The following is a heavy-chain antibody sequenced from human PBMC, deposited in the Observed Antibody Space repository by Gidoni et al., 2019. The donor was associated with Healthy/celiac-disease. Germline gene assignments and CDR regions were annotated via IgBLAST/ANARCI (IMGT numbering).Heavy chain of an antibody. CDR3: ARDSGYDLSGFDL. CDR2: IIPILGIA. J-gene: IGHJ2*01. CDR1: GCPFSSYA. Sequence: QVQLVQSGPEVQKPGSSVKVSCKASGCPFSSYATSWVRQAPGQGLEWMGRIIPILGIANYAQKFQGRVTITADKSTSTAYMELSSLRSEDTAVYYCARDSGYDLSGFDLWGRGTLVTVSS. D-gene: IGHD5-12*01. V-gene: IGHV1-69*04.